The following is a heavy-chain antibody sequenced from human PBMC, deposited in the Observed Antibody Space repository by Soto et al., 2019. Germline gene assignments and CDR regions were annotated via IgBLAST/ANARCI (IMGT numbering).Heavy chain of an antibody. CDR2: IYYSGST. D-gene: IGHD6-13*01. CDR1: GGSISSGGYY. Sequence: PSETLSLTCTVSGGSISSGGYYWSWIRQHPGKGLEWIGYIYYSGSTYYNPSLKSRVTISVDTSKNQFSLKLSSVTAADTAVYYCARGLGSWGAAAGKYWGQGTLVTVSS. J-gene: IGHJ4*02. CDR3: ARGLGSWGAAAGKY. V-gene: IGHV4-31*03.